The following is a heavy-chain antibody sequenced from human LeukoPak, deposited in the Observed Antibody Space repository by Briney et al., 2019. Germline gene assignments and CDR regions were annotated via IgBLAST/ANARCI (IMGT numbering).Heavy chain of an antibody. CDR2: IYYSGST. V-gene: IGHV4-59*01. J-gene: IGHJ4*02. CDR3: ARECRASSCSNL. D-gene: IGHD2-15*01. CDR1: GGSISSYY. Sequence: PSETLSLTCTVSGGSISSYYWSWIRQPPGKGLEWIGYIYYSGSTNYNPSLKSRVTISVDTSKNQFSLKLSSVTAADTAVYYRARECRASSCSNLWGQGTLVTVSS.